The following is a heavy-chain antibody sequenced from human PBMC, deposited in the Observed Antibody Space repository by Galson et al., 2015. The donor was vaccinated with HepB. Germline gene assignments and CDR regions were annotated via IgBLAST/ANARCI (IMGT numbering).Heavy chain of an antibody. Sequence: SVKVSCKASGGTFSSYAISWVRQAPGQGLEWMGGIIPIFGTANYAQKFQGRVTITADKSTSTAYMELSSLRSEDTAVYYCASYYYDSSGGFDYWGQGTLVTVSS. CDR3: ASYYYDSSGGFDY. CDR2: IIPIFGTA. CDR1: GGTFSSYA. V-gene: IGHV1-69*06. D-gene: IGHD3-22*01. J-gene: IGHJ4*02.